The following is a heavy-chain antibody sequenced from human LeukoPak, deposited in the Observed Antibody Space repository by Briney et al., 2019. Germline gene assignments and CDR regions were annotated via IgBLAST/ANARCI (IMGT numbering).Heavy chain of an antibody. V-gene: IGHV3-21*01. Sequence: PGGYLRLSCAASGFTFSSYSMNWLRQAPGKGLEWVSSISSSSSYIYYADSVKGRFTISRDNAKNSLYLQMNSLRAEDTAVYYCASLTLIWSGYYGGGQGTLVTVSS. D-gene: IGHD3-3*01. J-gene: IGHJ4*02. CDR2: ISSSSSYI. CDR1: GFTFSSYS. CDR3: ASLTLIWSGYYG.